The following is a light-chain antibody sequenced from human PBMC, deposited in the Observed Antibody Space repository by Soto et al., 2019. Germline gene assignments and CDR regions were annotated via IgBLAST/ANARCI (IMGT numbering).Light chain of an antibody. CDR3: QQYDNRPLT. Sequence: IQMTQSPSSLAASIGDRVTITCQASHDIRNSLNWYQQTPGKPPKLLISDASNLELGVPSKFSGTGFGTDFSFTIINLQPEDIATYYCQQYDNRPLTFGGGTKVEIK. CDR2: DAS. J-gene: IGKJ4*01. V-gene: IGKV1-33*01. CDR1: HDIRNS.